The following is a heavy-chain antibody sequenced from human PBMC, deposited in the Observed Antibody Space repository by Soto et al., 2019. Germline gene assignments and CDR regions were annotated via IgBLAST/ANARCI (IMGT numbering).Heavy chain of an antibody. D-gene: IGHD4-17*01. CDR1: GFTFSSYA. CDR3: ARDSTTVVTGTFDY. J-gene: IGHJ4*02. V-gene: IGHV3-30-3*01. Sequence: QVQLVESGGGVVQPGRSLRLSCAASGFTFSSYAMHWVRQAPGKGLEWVAVISYDGSNKYYADSVKGRFTISRDNSKNTLYLQMNSLRAEDTAVYYCARDSTTVVTGTFDYWGQGTLVTVSS. CDR2: ISYDGSNK.